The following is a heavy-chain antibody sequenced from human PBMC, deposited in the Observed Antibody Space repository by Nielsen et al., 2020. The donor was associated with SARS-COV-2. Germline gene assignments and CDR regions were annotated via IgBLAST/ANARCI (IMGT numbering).Heavy chain of an antibody. J-gene: IGHJ3*02. V-gene: IGHV3-30*19. Sequence: GGSLRLSCAASGFTFSSYGMHWVRQAPGKGLEWVAVIWYDGSNKYYADSVKGRFTISRDNSKNTLYLQMNSLRAEDTAVYYCARSIQWELQSAFDIWGQGTMVTVSS. CDR1: GFTFSSYG. CDR2: IWYDGSNK. CDR3: ARSIQWELQSAFDI. D-gene: IGHD1-26*01.